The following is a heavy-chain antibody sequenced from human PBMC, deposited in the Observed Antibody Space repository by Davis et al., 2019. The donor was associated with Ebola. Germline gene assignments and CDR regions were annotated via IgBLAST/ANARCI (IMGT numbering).Heavy chain of an antibody. V-gene: IGHV3-64*01. CDR2: ISSNGGST. Sequence: GGSLRLSCAASGFTFSNYGMHWVRQAPGKGLEYISAISSNGGSTYYANSVKGRFTISRDNSKNTLYLQMGSLRAEDMAVYYCARAYSSGWYDYWGQGTLVTVSS. D-gene: IGHD6-19*01. CDR3: ARAYSSGWYDY. CDR1: GFTFSNYG. J-gene: IGHJ4*02.